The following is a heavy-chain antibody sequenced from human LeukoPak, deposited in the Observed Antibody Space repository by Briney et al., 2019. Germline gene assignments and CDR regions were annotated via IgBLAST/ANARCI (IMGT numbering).Heavy chain of an antibody. J-gene: IGHJ4*02. CDR1: GYSITNGYY. Sequence: RPSETLSLTCTVSGYSITNGYYWAWIRQSPGKGLEWIASIFHSGVTYYNPSLKSRVTISVDTSKNQVSLKVRFVTAADTAVYYCARLLPAFGTFFFDSWGQGTLVTVSS. CDR2: IFHSGVT. D-gene: IGHD2-2*01. V-gene: IGHV4-38-2*02. CDR3: ARLLPAFGTFFFDS.